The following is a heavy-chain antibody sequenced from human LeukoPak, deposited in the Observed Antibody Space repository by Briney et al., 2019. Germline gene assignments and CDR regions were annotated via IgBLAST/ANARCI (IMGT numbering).Heavy chain of an antibody. CDR2: ISANNGNT. CDR1: GYTFINYG. V-gene: IGHV1-18*01. J-gene: IGHJ4*02. CDR3: ARDGYFDY. Sequence: ASVRVSCKASGYTFINYGIAWVRQAPGQGLEWMGWISANNGNTNYAQKLQGRVTMTTDTSSSTAYMELRSLRSDDTAVYYCARDGYFDYWGQGTLVTVSS.